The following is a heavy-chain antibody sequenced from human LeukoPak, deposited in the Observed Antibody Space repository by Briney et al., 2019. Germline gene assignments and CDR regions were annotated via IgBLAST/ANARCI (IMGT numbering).Heavy chain of an antibody. D-gene: IGHD2-15*01. CDR1: GFTLSNYW. CDR2: VKGDGSIT. J-gene: IGHJ4*02. V-gene: IGHV3-74*01. CDR3: GRTSGGPEY. Sequence: GGSLRLSCAASGFTLSNYWKHWVRQAPGKGLVWVSRVKGDGSITAYADSVKGRFTISRDIAKNTVYLQMNSLRVDDTAVYYCGRTSGGPEYWGQGTLVTVSS.